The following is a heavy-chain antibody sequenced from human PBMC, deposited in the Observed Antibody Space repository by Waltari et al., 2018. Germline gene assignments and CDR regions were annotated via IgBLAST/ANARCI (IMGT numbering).Heavy chain of an antibody. CDR3: VRAVGCAEDCYNPYFDN. CDR2: INTDGNSG. D-gene: IGHD2-21*02. CDR1: GFTFRNYW. Sequence: EVQLVQSGGGLVQPGGSLTVSCEVSGFTFRNYWMHWVRQAPGKGLVWGSRINTDGNSGTYADSVRGRFTISRDNVKNTPYLQMESLRVEDTAVYYCVRAVGCAEDCYNPYFDNWGRGAGVTVSS. J-gene: IGHJ4*02. V-gene: IGHV3-74*03.